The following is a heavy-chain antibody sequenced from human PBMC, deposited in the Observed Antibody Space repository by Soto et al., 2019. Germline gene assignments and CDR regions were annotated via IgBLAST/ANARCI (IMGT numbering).Heavy chain of an antibody. CDR3: ARHGFGPLHGLVDV. V-gene: IGHV4-59*08. J-gene: IGHJ6*02. CDR1: GGSITNYY. Sequence: QVQLQESGPGLVKPSETLSLTCTVSGGSITNYYCSWFRQPPGKGLEWIGYINYDGYSAYNLSLKRRVPLSMDAAKTQFSLMLESVTATETAVYYCARHGFGPLHGLVDVWGPGTTVIVSS. D-gene: IGHD3-10*01. CDR2: INYDGYS.